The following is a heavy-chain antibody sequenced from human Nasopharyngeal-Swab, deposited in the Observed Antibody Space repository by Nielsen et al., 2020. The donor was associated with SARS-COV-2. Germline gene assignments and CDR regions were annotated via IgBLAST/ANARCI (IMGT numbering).Heavy chain of an antibody. CDR3: AKHRDCSSTGCWGGYFYYAMDV. J-gene: IGHJ6*02. CDR2: IRERNSMT. V-gene: IGHV3-23*01. Sequence: WIRQPPGQGQEWVSGIRERNSMTHYADSVRGRFTVSRDNSKNTLYLQLNSLRVEDTAIYYCAKHRDCSSTGCWGGYFYYAMDVWGQGTTVTVSS. D-gene: IGHD2-2*01.